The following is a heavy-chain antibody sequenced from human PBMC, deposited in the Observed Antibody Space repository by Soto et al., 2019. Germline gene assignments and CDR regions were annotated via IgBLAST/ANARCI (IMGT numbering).Heavy chain of an antibody. CDR1: GGSISSYY. CDR3: VRLKWDDFWSGYFPFFDY. CDR2: IYYSGST. D-gene: IGHD3-3*01. V-gene: IGHV4-59*08. Sequence: SETLSLTCTVSGGSISSYYWSWIRQPPGKGLEWIGYIYYSGSTNYNPSLKSRVTISVDTSKNQFSPKLSSVTAADTAVYYCVRLKWDDFWSGYFPFFDYWGQGTLVTVSS. J-gene: IGHJ4*02.